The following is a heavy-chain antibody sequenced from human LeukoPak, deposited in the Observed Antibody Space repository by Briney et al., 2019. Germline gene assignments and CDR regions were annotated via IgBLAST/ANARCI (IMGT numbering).Heavy chain of an antibody. CDR3: ARPGPVGYVWGSYSY. CDR2: IYYSGST. CDR1: GGSISSYY. Sequence: SETLSLTCTVSGGSISSYYWSWIRQPPGKGLEWIGYIYYSGSTNYNPSLKSRVTISVDTSKNQFSLKLSSVTAADTAVYYCARPGPVGYVWGSYSYWGQGTLVTVSS. V-gene: IGHV4-59*08. D-gene: IGHD3-16*01. J-gene: IGHJ4*02.